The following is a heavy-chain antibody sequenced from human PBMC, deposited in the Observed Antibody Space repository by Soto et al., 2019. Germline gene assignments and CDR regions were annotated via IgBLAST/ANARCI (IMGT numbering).Heavy chain of an antibody. Sequence: EVQLVESGGGLVKPGGSLRLSCAASGFTFSNAWMSWVRQAPGKGLEWVGRIKSKTDGGTTDYAAPVKGRFPISRDESKSTLYLQMNRLQTVDTGVEYCTRDLAGVGSLDSWGQGTLDTVS. CDR3: TRDLAGVGSLDS. CDR2: IKSKTDGGTT. J-gene: IGHJ4*02. CDR1: GFTFSNAW. V-gene: IGHV3-15*01. D-gene: IGHD3-3*01.